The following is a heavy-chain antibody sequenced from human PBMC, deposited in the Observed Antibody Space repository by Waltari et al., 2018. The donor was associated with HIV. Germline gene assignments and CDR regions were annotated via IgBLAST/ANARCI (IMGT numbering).Heavy chain of an antibody. V-gene: IGHV3-23*01. D-gene: IGHD4-17*01. Sequence: EVQLLESGGGLVQPGGSLRLSCAGSGFTFSSYAMTWVRQAPGKGLKWVSAIVGDGGSTFYADSVKGRFTISRDNSKNTLYLQMNSLRAEDTAVYYCAKGTLNPLTTDYWGQGTLVTVSS. CDR2: IVGDGGST. J-gene: IGHJ4*02. CDR3: AKGTLNPLTTDY. CDR1: GFTFSSYA.